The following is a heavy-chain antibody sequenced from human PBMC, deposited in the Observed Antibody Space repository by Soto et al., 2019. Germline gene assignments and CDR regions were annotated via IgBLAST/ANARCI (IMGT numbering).Heavy chain of an antibody. CDR1: GGSFSGYY. V-gene: IGHV4-34*01. CDR3: ARGWGRIFDY. J-gene: IGHJ4*02. D-gene: IGHD7-27*01. CDR2: INHSRST. Sequence: QVQLQQWGAGLLKPSETLSLTCAVYGGSFSGYYWSWIRQPPGKGLEWIGEINHSRSTNYNPSLKSRVTISVDTSKNQFSLKLSSVTAADTAMYYCARGWGRIFDYWGQGTLVTVSS.